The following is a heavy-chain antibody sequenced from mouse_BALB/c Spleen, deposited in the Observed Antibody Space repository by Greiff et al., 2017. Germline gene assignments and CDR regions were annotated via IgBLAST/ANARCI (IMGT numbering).Heavy chain of an antibody. V-gene: IGHV5-6-5*01. CDR1: GFTFSSYA. D-gene: IGHD2-14*01. J-gene: IGHJ3*01. Sequence: EVKLVESGGDLVKPGGSLKLSCAASGFTFSSYAMSWVRQTPEKRLEWVASISSGGSTYYPDSVKGRFTISRDNARNILYLQMSSLRSEDTAMYYCARDRYDSWFAYWGQGTLVTVSA. CDR2: ISSGGST. CDR3: ARDRYDSWFAY.